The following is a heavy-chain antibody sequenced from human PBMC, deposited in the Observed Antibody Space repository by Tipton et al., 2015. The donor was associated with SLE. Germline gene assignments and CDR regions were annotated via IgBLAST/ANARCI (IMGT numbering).Heavy chain of an antibody. CDR1: GFTFSSYA. CDR2: ISYDGSNK. J-gene: IGHJ6*02. D-gene: IGHD2-15*01. Sequence: SLRLSCAASGFTFSSYAMHWVRQAPGKGLEWVAVISYDGSNKYYADSVKGRFTISRDNSKNTLYLQMNSLRAEDTAVYYCARDGPLGFCRGGSCYGMDVWGQGTAAPVPS. V-gene: IGHV3-30-3*01. CDR3: ARDGPLGFCRGGSCYGMDV.